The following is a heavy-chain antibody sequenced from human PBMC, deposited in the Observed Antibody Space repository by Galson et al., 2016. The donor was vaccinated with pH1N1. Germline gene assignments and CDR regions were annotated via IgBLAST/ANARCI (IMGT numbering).Heavy chain of an antibody. D-gene: IGHD1-26*01. CDR3: TRAVGSYSSF. Sequence: SLRLSCAASGFTFSTYWMNWVRQAPGKGLEWVASIKPDGTEKSYVDSVKGRFTISRDNAKNSLRLQMNSLRAEDTAVYYCTRAVGSYSSFWGRGTLVTVSS. V-gene: IGHV3-7*03. CDR2: IKPDGTEK. CDR1: GFTFSTYW. J-gene: IGHJ4*02.